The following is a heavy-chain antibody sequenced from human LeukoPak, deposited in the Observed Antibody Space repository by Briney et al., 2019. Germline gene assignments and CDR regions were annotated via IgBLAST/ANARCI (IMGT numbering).Heavy chain of an antibody. V-gene: IGHV1-3*01. CDR1: GNTFISYT. CDR2: INAGNGNT. Sequence: GASVKVSCKASGNTFISYTMHWVRQAPGQRLEWMGWINAGNGNTKYSQKFQGRVTITRGTSANTAYMELSSLRSEDTAVYYCARETAYKIDYWGQGTLVTVSS. J-gene: IGHJ4*02. CDR3: ARETAYKIDY. D-gene: IGHD5-24*01.